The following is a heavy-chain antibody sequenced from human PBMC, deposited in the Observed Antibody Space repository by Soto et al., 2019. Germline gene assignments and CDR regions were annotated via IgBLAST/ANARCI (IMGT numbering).Heavy chain of an antibody. CDR3: AKDLPLLGVGDPHGDWFDP. CDR2: ISYDGSNK. Sequence: QVQLVESGGGVVQPGRSLRLSCAASGFTFSSYGMHWVRQAPGKGLEWVAVISYDGSNKYYADSVKGRFTISRDNSKNPLYLQMNRLRAADTAVYYCAKDLPLLGVGDPHGDWFDPWGQGTLVTVSS. J-gene: IGHJ5*02. D-gene: IGHD3-10*01. V-gene: IGHV3-30*18. CDR1: GFTFSSYG.